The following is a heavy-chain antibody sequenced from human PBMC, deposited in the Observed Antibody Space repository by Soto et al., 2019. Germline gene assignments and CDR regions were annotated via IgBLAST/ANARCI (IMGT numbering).Heavy chain of an antibody. CDR1: GYTFTSYY. CDR2: INPSGGST. Sequence: ASVKVSCKASGYTFTSYYMHWVRQAPGQGLEWMGIINPSGGSTSYAQKFQGRVTMTRDTSTSTVYMELSSLRSEDTDVYYCARDPTPQYGSGGSCPVVVVAGDGYWG. D-gene: IGHD2-15*01. J-gene: IGHJ4*01. V-gene: IGHV1-46*01. CDR3: ARDPTPQYGSGGSCPVVVVAGDGY.